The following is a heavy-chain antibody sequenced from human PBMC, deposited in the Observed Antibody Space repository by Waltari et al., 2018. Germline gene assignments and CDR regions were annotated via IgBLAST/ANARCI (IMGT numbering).Heavy chain of an antibody. Sequence: EVQLVESGGALVQPGGSLRLSCATSGFTFSTYWMHWVRQAQGKGLMWVENIESDESRTTDAESVKGRFTISRDNAKNTVYLQMNSLRDDDTAVYYCVRDEPGDGLDYWGQGTLVTVSS. CDR2: IESDESRT. J-gene: IGHJ4*02. D-gene: IGHD7-27*01. CDR3: VRDEPGDGLDY. CDR1: GFTFSTYW. V-gene: IGHV3-74*03.